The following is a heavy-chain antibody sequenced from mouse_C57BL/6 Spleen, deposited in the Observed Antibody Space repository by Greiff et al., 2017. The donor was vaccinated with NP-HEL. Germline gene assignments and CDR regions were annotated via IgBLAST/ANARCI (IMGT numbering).Heavy chain of an antibody. CDR2: IDPSDCET. CDR3: ARWGSHWYFDV. V-gene: IGHV1-52*01. CDR1: GYTFTSYW. J-gene: IGHJ1*03. D-gene: IGHD1-1*01. Sequence: QVQLQQPGAELVRPGSSVKLSCKASGYTFTSYWMHWVKQRPIQGLEWIGNIDPSDCETHYNQKFKDKATLTVDKSSSTAYMQLSSLTSEDSAVYYCARWGSHWYFDVWGTGTTVTVSS.